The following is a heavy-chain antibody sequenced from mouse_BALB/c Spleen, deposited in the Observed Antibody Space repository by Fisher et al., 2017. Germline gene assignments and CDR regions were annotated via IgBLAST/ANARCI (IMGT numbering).Heavy chain of an antibody. V-gene: IGHV1-77*01. J-gene: IGHJ4*01. Sequence: EKFKGKATLTTDKSSSTAYMQLSRLTSEDSAVYFCARQDYYGSRDAMDYWGQGTSVTVSS. D-gene: IGHD1-1*01. CDR3: ARQDYYGSRDAMDY.